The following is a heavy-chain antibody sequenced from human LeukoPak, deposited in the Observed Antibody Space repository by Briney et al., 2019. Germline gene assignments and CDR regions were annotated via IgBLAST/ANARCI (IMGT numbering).Heavy chain of an antibody. D-gene: IGHD3-10*01. CDR2: IYYSGST. Sequence: SETLSLTCTVSGGSISSGDYYWSWIRQPPGKGLEWIGYIYYSGSTYYNPSLKSRVTISVDTSKNQFSLKLSSVTAADTAVYYCAREGYYGSGSYSLTDYWGQGTLVTVSS. J-gene: IGHJ4*02. CDR1: GGSISSGDYY. CDR3: AREGYYGSGSYSLTDY. V-gene: IGHV4-30-4*01.